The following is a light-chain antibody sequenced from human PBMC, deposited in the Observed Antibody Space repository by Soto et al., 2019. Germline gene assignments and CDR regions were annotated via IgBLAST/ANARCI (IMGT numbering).Light chain of an antibody. J-gene: IGKJ1*01. CDR3: QQHNSSPWT. Sequence: DIQMTQSPSTLSASAGDRVTITCRASQSISDWLAWFQQKPGKAPKVLIYDASTLESGVPSRFSGSGSGTEFTLTISSLQPEDSATYYCQQHNSSPWTFGQGTKVDIK. CDR1: QSISDW. V-gene: IGKV1-5*01. CDR2: DAS.